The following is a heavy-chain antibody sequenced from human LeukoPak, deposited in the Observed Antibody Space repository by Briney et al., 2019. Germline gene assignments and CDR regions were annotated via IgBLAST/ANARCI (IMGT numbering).Heavy chain of an antibody. CDR3: ARDRAID. V-gene: IGHV3-33*01. CDR1: GFTFTSYG. Sequence: PGGSLRLSRATSGFTFTSYGMHWVRQAPGKGLEWVAVIWYDGSNKYYADSVKGRFTISRDDSKNTLYLQMNSLRAEDTAVYYCARDRAIDWGQGTLVTVSS. D-gene: IGHD5-24*01. J-gene: IGHJ4*02. CDR2: IWYDGSNK.